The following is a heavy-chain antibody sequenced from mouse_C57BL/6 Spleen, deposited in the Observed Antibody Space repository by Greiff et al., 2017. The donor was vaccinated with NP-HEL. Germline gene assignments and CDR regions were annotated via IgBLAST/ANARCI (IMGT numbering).Heavy chain of an antibody. V-gene: IGHV1-54*01. CDR1: GYAFTNYL. CDR2: INPGSGGT. J-gene: IGHJ2*01. Sequence: VQLQQSGAELVRPGTSVKVSCKASGYAFTNYLIEWVKQRPGQGLEWIGVINPGSGGTNYNEKFKGKATLTADKSSSTAYMQLSSLTSEDSAVYFCARGRIGPFDYWGQGTTLTVSS. CDR3: ARGRIGPFDY.